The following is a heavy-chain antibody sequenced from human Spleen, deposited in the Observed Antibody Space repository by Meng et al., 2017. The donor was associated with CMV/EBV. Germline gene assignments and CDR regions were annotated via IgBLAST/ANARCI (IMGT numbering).Heavy chain of an antibody. CDR2: IYSSGKT. CDR3: ARLYYDILTGLLLHTFHV. J-gene: IGHJ3*01. Sequence: GSLRLSCIVSGDSISAYYWSWIRQPPGKGLEWIGSIYSSGKTFYNPSLKSPVTISVDTSKTQFSLRLSSVTAADTAVYYCARLYYDILTGLLLHTFHVWGQGTMVTVSS. D-gene: IGHD3-9*01. V-gene: IGHV4-59*12. CDR1: GDSISAYY.